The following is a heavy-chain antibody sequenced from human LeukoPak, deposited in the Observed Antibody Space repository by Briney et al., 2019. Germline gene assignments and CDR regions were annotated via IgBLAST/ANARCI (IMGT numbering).Heavy chain of an antibody. V-gene: IGHV3-74*01. CDR3: ARVALGSYNWFDP. J-gene: IGHJ5*02. CDR2: INTDGSRT. CDR1: GFTFSRYW. Sequence: GGSLRLSCAASGFTFSRYWMHWVRQAPGKGLVWVSRINTDGSRTTYADSVKGRFTISRDNAKNTVYLQMNSLRAEDTAVYYCARVALGSYNWFDPWGQGTLVTVSS. D-gene: IGHD3-10*01.